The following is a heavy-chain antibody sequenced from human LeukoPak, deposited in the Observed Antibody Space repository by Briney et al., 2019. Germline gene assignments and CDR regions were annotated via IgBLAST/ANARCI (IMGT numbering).Heavy chain of an antibody. D-gene: IGHD3-10*01. V-gene: IGHV3-21*01. CDR3: AREVSPRSGYFDY. CDR1: GFTFSSYS. J-gene: IGHJ4*02. CDR2: ISSSSSYI. Sequence: GGSLRLSCAASGFTFSSYSMNWVRQAPGKGLEWVSSISSSSSYIYYADSVKGRFTISRDNAKNSLYLQMNSLRAEDTAVYYCAREVSPRSGYFDYWGQGTLVTVSS.